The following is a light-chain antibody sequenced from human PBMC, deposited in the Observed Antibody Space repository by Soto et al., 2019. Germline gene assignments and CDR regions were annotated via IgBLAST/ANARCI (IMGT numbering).Light chain of an antibody. J-gene: IGKJ4*01. CDR3: QQSYSTPLT. Sequence: DIQMTQSPSSLSASVGDRVTITCRASQSISSYLNWYQQKPGKAPRLLIYAASSLQSGVPSRFSGSGSGTDFTLTLSRLQPEDFATFYWQQSYSTPLTFGGGTKV. V-gene: IGKV1-39*01. CDR2: AAS. CDR1: QSISSY.